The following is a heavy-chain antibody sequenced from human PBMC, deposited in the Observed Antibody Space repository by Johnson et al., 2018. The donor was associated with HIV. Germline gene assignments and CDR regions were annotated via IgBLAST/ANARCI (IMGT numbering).Heavy chain of an antibody. J-gene: IGHJ3*02. D-gene: IGHD4-23*01. CDR1: GFTFDDYA. V-gene: IGHV3-9*01. CDR2: ISWNSGSI. CDR3: AKDLDYGGNGDPGAFDI. Sequence: QLVESGGCLVQPGRSLRLSCAASGFTFDDYAMHWVRQAPGKGLEWVSGISWNSGSIGYADSVKGRFTISRDNAKNSLYLQMNSLRAEDTALYYCAKDLDYGGNGDPGAFDIWGQGTMVTVSS.